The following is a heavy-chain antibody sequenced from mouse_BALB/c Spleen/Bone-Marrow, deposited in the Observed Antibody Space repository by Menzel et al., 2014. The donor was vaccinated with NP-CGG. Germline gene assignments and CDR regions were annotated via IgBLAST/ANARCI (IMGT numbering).Heavy chain of an antibody. CDR2: IHPNSGNA. V-gene: IGHV1S130*01. J-gene: IGHJ2*01. CDR3: ARHHRYAYYFDY. CDR1: GYTFTNSW. D-gene: IGHD2-14*01. Sequence: QVQLKQSGSVLVRPGASVNLSCKASGYTFTNSWMHWAKQRPGQGLEWIGEIHPNSGNANYNEKFKGKATLTVDTSSSTAYVDLSSMTSEDSAVYYCARHHRYAYYFDYWGQGTTLTGSS.